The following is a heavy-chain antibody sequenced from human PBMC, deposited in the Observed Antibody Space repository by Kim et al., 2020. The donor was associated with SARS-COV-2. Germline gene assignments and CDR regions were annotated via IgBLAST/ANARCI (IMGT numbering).Heavy chain of an antibody. V-gene: IGHV4-4*07. CDR2: GST. Sequence: GSTNYNSSLESRDTMSVDTSKNQFSLKLSSVTVADTAVYYCARDGGGSLYWGQGTLVTVSS. J-gene: IGHJ4*02. CDR3: ARDGGGSLY. D-gene: IGHD2-15*01.